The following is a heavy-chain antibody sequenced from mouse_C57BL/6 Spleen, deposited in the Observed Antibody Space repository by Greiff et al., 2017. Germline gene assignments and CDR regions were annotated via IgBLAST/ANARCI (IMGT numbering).Heavy chain of an antibody. CDR3: ARGRGIWYAMDY. J-gene: IGHJ4*01. D-gene: IGHD1-1*02. CDR1: GYTFTSYW. CDR2: IYPGSGST. V-gene: IGHV1-55*01. Sequence: VQLQQPGAELVKPGASVKMSCKASGYTFTSYWITWVKQRPGQGLEWIGDIYPGSGSTNYNEKFKSKATLTVDPSSSTAYMQLSSLTSEDSAVYCCARGRGIWYAMDYWGQGTSVTVSS.